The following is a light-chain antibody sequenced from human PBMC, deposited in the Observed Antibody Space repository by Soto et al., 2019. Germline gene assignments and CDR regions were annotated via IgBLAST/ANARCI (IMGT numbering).Light chain of an antibody. CDR2: DVS. J-gene: IGLJ1*01. CDR1: SSDVGGYNY. CDR3: SSYTSSSTLLYV. Sequence: QSALTQPASVSGSPGQSITISCTGTSSDVGGYNYVSWYQQHPGKASKLMIYDVSNRPSGVSTRFSGSKSGNTASLSISGLQAEDEADYYCSSYTSSSTLLYVFGNGTKLTVL. V-gene: IGLV2-14*01.